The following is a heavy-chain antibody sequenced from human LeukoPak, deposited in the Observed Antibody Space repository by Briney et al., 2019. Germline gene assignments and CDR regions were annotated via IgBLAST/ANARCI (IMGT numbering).Heavy chain of an antibody. J-gene: IGHJ4*02. CDR3: ARKEGDY. CDR2: IYYSGST. V-gene: IGHV4-59*11. Sequence: SETLSLTCTVSGGSISSHYWSWIRQPPGKGLEWIGYIYYSGSTNCNPSLKSRVTISVDTSKNQFSLKLSSVTAADTAVYYCARKEGDYWGQGTLVTVSS. CDR1: GGSISSHY.